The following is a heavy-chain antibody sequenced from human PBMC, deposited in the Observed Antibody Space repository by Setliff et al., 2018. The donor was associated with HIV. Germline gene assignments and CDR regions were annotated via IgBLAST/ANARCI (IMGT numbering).Heavy chain of an antibody. D-gene: IGHD3-10*01. CDR2: INYRGNT. V-gene: IGHV4-39*01. Sequence: SETLSLTCTVSGGSISTSRYYWGWIRQPPGKGLEWIGSINYRGNTYYNPSLKSRAAISVDTSKNQISLKLSSVTATDTAVYYCASLDGSESPYIYYYYMDVWGKGTAVTVSS. J-gene: IGHJ6*03. CDR3: ASLDGSESPYIYYYYMDV. CDR1: GGSISTSRYY.